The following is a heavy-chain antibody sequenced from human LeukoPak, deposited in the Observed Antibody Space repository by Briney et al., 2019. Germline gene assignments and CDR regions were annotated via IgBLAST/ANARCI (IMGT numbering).Heavy chain of an antibody. CDR1: GGSFSGYY. CDR2: INHSGST. Sequence: SETLSLTCAVYGGSFSGYYWSWIRQPPGKGLEWIGEINHSGSTNYNPSLKSRVTISVDTSKNQSSLKLSSVTAADTAVYYCARGLRGGWYETSYYYYGMDVWGQGTTVTVSS. D-gene: IGHD6-19*01. V-gene: IGHV4-34*01. CDR3: ARGLRGGWYETSYYYYGMDV. J-gene: IGHJ6*02.